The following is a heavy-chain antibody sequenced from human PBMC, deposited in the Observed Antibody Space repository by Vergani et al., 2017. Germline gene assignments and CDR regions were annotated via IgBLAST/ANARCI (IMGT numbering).Heavy chain of an antibody. J-gene: IGHJ6*02. V-gene: IGHV4-34*01. CDR2: INHSGST. CDR3: ARGPTAMVYYYYGMDV. Sequence: VQLQQWGAGLLKPSETLSLTCAVYGGSFSGYYWSWIRQPPGKGLEWIGEINHSGSTNYNPSLKSRVTISVDTSKNQFSLKLSSVTAADTAVYYCARGPTAMVYYYYGMDVWGQGTTVTVSS. D-gene: IGHD5-18*01. CDR1: GGSFSGYY.